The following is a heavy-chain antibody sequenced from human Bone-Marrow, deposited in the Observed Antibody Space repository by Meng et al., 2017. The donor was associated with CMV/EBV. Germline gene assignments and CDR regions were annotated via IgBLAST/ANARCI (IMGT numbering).Heavy chain of an antibody. Sequence: GESLKISCAASGFTFSSYSMNWVRQAPGKGLEWVSSISSSSSYIYYADSVKGRFTISRDNAKNSLYLQMNSLRAEDTAVYYCARDVVPAAIEFYYYYGMDFWGQGTTVTGSS. CDR1: GFTFSSYS. J-gene: IGHJ6*02. CDR2: ISSSSSYI. V-gene: IGHV3-21*01. D-gene: IGHD2-2*01. CDR3: ARDVVPAAIEFYYYYGMDF.